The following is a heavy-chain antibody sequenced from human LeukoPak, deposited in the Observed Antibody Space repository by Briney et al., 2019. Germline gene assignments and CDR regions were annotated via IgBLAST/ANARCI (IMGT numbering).Heavy chain of an antibody. CDR1: GFTFSSYS. D-gene: IGHD3-10*01. CDR2: ISSSSSYI. V-gene: IGHV3-21*04. CDR3: AKDIVRNAGSYYHFDY. Sequence: GGSLRLSCAASGFTFSSYSMNWVRQAPGKGLEWVSSISSSSSYIYYADSVKGRFTISRDNAKNSLYLQMNSLRAEDTALYYCAKDIVRNAGSYYHFDYWGQGTLVTVSS. J-gene: IGHJ4*02.